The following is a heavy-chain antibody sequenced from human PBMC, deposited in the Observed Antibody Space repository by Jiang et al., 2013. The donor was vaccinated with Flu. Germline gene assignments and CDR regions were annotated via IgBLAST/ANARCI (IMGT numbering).Heavy chain of an antibody. CDR2: VYYSGHT. CDR1: GGSVSSSDYY. CDR3: ARHDRGMVTFEF. V-gene: IGHV4-39*01. Sequence: LLKPSETLSLTCTVSGGSVSSSDYYWGWIRQPPGKGLEWIGSVYYSGHTYYNPSLKSRVSISIDTSKKQFSLNLRSATAADTAVYYCARHDRGMVTFEFWGQGTLVTVSS. J-gene: IGHJ4*02. D-gene: IGHD2-21*02.